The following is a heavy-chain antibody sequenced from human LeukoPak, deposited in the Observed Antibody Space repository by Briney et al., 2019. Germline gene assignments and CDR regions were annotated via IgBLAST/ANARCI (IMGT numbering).Heavy chain of an antibody. V-gene: IGHV4-39*07. CDR2: INHSGTT. J-gene: IGHJ4*02. CDR3: AKDFDTSGYYFHY. Sequence: SETLSLTCTVSDGSISSDTYYWSWIRQPPGKGLEWIGEINHSGTTVYSPSLKSRLTISPDTSKNQFSLKLTSVTAADTAVYYCAKDFDTSGYYFHYWGQGTLVTVSS. D-gene: IGHD3-22*01. CDR1: DGSISSDTYY.